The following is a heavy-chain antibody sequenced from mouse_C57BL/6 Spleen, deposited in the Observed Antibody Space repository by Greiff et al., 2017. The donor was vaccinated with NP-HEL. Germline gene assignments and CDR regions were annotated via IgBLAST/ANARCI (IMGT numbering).Heavy chain of an antibody. CDR2: IDPENGDT. J-gene: IGHJ1*03. CDR1: GFNIKDDY. V-gene: IGHV14-4*01. Sequence: EVQLQQSGAELVRPGASVKLSCTASGFNIKDDYMHRVKQRPEQGLEWIGWIDPENGDTEYASKFQGKATITADTSSNTAYLQLSSLTSEDTAVYYCTTIPLYYGSSYGWYFDVWGTGTTVTVSS. D-gene: IGHD1-1*01. CDR3: TTIPLYYGSSYGWYFDV.